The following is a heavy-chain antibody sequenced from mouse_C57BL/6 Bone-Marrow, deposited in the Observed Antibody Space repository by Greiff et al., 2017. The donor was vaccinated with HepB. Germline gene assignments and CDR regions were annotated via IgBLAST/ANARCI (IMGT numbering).Heavy chain of an antibody. CDR2: ISSGGDYI. CDR1: GFTFSSYA. Sequence: EVQGVESGEGLVKPGGSLKLSCAASGFTFSSYAMSWVRQTPEKRLEWVAYISSGGDYIYYADTVKGRFTISRDNARNTLYLQMSSLKSEDTAMYYCTREGQLRLYYAMDYWGQGTSVTVSS. V-gene: IGHV5-9-1*02. D-gene: IGHD3-2*02. J-gene: IGHJ4*01. CDR3: TREGQLRLYYAMDY.